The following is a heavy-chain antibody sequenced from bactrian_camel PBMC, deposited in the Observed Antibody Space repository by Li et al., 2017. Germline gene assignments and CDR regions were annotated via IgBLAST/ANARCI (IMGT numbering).Heavy chain of an antibody. CDR3: VRDGGAWSFAD. J-gene: IGHJ4*01. CDR2: ITTDSGRT. D-gene: IGHD8*01. CDR1: GYTDSIIY. V-gene: IGHV3S53*01. Sequence: HVQLVESGGGSVQAGGSLRLSCAASGYTDSIIYMGWFRQSPGKEREGVAAITTDSGRTTRADSVEGRFTVTQDKAKNTAYLQMASLKPDDTGLYYCVRDGGAWSFADWGQGTQVTVS.